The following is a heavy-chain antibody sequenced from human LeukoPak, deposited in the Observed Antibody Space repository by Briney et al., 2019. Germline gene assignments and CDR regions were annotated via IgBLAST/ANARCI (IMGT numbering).Heavy chain of an antibody. J-gene: IGHJ4*02. Sequence: PGGSLRLSCAASGFTFSSYTMSWVRQAPGKGLEWVSAISGSGGSTYYADSVKGRFTISRDNSKNALYLQMNSLRAEDTAVYYCAKVSGWYFDYWGQGTLVTVSS. V-gene: IGHV3-23*01. CDR3: AKVSGWYFDY. CDR1: GFTFSSYT. CDR2: ISGSGGST.